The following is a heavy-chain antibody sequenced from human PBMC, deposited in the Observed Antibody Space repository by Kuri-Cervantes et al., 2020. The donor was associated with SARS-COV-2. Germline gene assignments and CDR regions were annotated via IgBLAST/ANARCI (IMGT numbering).Heavy chain of an antibody. Sequence: SVKVSRKASGGTFSSYAISWVRQAPGQGLEWMGRIIPILGIANYAQKFQGRVTITADKSTSTAYMELSSLRSEDTAVYYCAREYSSSWYARPDYYYGMDVWGQGTTVTVSS. CDR3: AREYSSSWYARPDYYYGMDV. CDR2: IIPILGIA. J-gene: IGHJ6*02. CDR1: GGTFSSYA. D-gene: IGHD6-13*01. V-gene: IGHV1-69*04.